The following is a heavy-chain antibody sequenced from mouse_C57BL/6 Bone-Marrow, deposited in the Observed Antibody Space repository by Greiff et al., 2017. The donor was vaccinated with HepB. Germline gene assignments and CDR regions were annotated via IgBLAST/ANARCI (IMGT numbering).Heavy chain of an antibody. CDR2: IYPGSGST. Sequence: QVQLKQPGAELVKPGASVKMSCKASGYTFTSYWITWVKQRPGQGLEWIGDIYPGSGSTNYNEKFKSKATLTVDTSSSTAYMQLSSLTSEDSAVYYCARDGYYYGSSYAMDYWGQGTSVTVSS. CDR3: ARDGYYYGSSYAMDY. CDR1: GYTFTSYW. D-gene: IGHD1-1*01. V-gene: IGHV1-55*01. J-gene: IGHJ4*01.